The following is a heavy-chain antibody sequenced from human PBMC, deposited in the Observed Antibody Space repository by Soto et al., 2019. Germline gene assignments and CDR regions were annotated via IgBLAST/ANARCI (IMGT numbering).Heavy chain of an antibody. Sequence: LTCAVYGGAVSSGTYFWSWIRQPPGKGLEWIGENGHTGRIHSNPSLKSRVTESINTSKNQFSLKMTSVTAADTALNYCAHVERGTTTTVVDAFDIWGQGTLVTVSS. J-gene: IGHJ3*02. CDR1: GGAVSSGTYF. D-gene: IGHD4-4*01. CDR2: NGHTGRI. V-gene: IGHV4-61*01. CDR3: AHVERGTTTTVVDAFDI.